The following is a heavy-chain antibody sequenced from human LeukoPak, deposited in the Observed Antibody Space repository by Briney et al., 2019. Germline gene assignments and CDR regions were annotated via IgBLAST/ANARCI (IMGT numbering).Heavy chain of an antibody. V-gene: IGHV3-30*18. CDR1: GFTFSSYG. J-gene: IGHJ4*02. Sequence: GRSLRLSCAASGFTFSSYGMHWVRQAPGKGLEWVAVISYDGSIKHYADSVKGRFTISRDNSKNTLYLQMNSLRAEDTAVYYCAKSGYYGSGQTHYDYWGQGTLVTVSS. CDR3: AKSGYYGSGQTHYDY. CDR2: ISYDGSIK. D-gene: IGHD3-10*01.